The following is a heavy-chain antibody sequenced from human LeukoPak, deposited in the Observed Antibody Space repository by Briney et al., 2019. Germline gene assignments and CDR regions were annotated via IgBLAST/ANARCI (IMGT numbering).Heavy chain of an antibody. Sequence: GASVKVSCKASGYTFTSYAMNWVRQAPGQGLEWMGWINTNTGNPTYAQGFTGRFVFSLDTSVSTAYLQISSLKAEDTAVYYCARGDTAHKTYGYYMDVWGNGTTVTVSS. D-gene: IGHD5-18*01. CDR1: GYTFTSYA. V-gene: IGHV7-4-1*02. CDR3: ARGDTAHKTYGYYMDV. J-gene: IGHJ6*03. CDR2: INTNTGNP.